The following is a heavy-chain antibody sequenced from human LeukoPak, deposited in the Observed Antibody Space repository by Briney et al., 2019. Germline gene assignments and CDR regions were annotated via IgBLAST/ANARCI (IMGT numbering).Heavy chain of an antibody. J-gene: IGHJ4*02. D-gene: IGHD1-14*01. CDR3: ARVHHQYDYFDY. CDR1: GGSISSGGYY. Sequence: SQTLSLTCTVSGGSISSGGYYWSWIRQHPGKGLEWIGYIYYSGSTYYNPSLKSRVTISVDTSKNQFSLKLSSVTAADTAVYYCARVHHQYDYFDYWGQGTLVTVSS. V-gene: IGHV4-31*03. CDR2: IYYSGST.